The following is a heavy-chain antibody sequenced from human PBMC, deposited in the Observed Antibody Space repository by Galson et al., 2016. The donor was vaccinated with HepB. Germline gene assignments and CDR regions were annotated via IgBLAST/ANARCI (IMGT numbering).Heavy chain of an antibody. J-gene: IGHJ4*02. CDR3: AKEGRVHSGTYSESRSDYFDY. V-gene: IGHV3-30-3*01. Sequence: SLRLSCAASGFTFSTYAMSWVRQAPGKGLEWVAIISSDGNNKYYADSVKGRFTISRDNSKNTLYLQMSSLTTEDTAVYYCAKEGRVHSGTYSESRSDYFDYWGQGTLVTVSS. D-gene: IGHD1-26*01. CDR2: ISSDGNNK. CDR1: GFTFSTYA.